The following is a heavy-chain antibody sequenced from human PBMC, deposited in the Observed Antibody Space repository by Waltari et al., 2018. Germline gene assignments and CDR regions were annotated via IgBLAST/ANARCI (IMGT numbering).Heavy chain of an antibody. J-gene: IGHJ4*02. CDR1: GFTFSSYA. CDR3: AKDPVRFLEWLYFDY. D-gene: IGHD3-3*01. Sequence: EVQLLESGGGLVQPGGSLRLSCAASGFTFSSYAMSWVRQAPGKGLEWVSAISGSGGSTYYADSVTGRFTITRDNSKNTLYLQMNSLRAEDTAVYYCAKDPVRFLEWLYFDYWGQGTLVTVSS. V-gene: IGHV3-23*01. CDR2: ISGSGGST.